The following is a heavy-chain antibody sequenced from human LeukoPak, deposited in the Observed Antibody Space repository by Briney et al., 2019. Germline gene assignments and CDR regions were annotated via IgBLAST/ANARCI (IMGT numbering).Heavy chain of an antibody. D-gene: IGHD3-22*01. CDR3: AKAADDSSGYLDY. J-gene: IGHJ4*02. Sequence: GGFLRLSCAASGFTFDDYTMHWVRQAPGKGLEWVSLISWDGGSTYYADSVKGRFTISRDNSKNSLYLQMNSLRTEDTALYYCAKAADDSSGYLDYWGQGTLVTVSS. V-gene: IGHV3-43*01. CDR2: ISWDGGST. CDR1: GFTFDDYT.